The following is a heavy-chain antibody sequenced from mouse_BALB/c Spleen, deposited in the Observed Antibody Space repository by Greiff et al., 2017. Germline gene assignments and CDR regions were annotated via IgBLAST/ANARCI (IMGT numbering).Heavy chain of an antibody. V-gene: IGHV1S56*01. CDR2: IYPGDGST. CDR3: ARIRGYAMDY. CDR1: GYTFTSYY. Sequence: QVQLKESGPELVKPGASVKMSCKASGYTFTSYYIHWVKQRPGQGLEWIGWIYPGDGSTKYNEKFKGKTTLTADKSSSTAYMLLSSLTSEDSAIYFCARIRGYAMDYWGQGTSVTVSS. J-gene: IGHJ4*01.